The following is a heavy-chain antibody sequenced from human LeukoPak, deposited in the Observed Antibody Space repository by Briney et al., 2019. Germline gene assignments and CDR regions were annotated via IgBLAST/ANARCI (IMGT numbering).Heavy chain of an antibody. Sequence: PGGSLRLSCAASGFTFSSYSMNWVRQAPGKGLEWVSHITASGTAMFYADSVEGRFTISRDNAKNSLYLQMSSLRDEDTAVYYCASSGSYRFDYWGQGTLVTVSS. V-gene: IGHV3-48*02. CDR1: GFTFSSYS. CDR3: ASSGSYRFDY. J-gene: IGHJ4*02. D-gene: IGHD1-26*01. CDR2: ITASGTAM.